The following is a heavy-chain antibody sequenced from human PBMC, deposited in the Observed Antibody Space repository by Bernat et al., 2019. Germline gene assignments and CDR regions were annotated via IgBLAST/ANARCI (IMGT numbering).Heavy chain of an antibody. Sequence: QVQLVESGGGVVQPGRSLRLSCTASGFTFSTYAMHWVRQAPGKGLEWVAVISYDGIDKYYADSVKGRFTISRDNSKNTLFLQMNSLRAEDTAVYYCARGTSTSAPDMDVWGKGTTVTVSS. CDR3: ARGTSTSAPDMDV. J-gene: IGHJ6*03. CDR2: ISYDGIDK. CDR1: GFTFSTYA. V-gene: IGHV3-30-3*01.